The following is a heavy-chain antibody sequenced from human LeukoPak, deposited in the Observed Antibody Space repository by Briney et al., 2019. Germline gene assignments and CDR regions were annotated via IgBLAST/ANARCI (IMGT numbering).Heavy chain of an antibody. CDR2: IRGDENEI. V-gene: IGHV3-74*01. Sequence: PGGSLRLSCEASGFTFSSDWMHWVRQVPGKGVVWVARIRGDENEIDYADSVKGRFTISRDNAKNTLYLQMNSLRVEDTAVYFCARGHVPGSTRHWDFWGQGTLVTVSS. D-gene: IGHD3-10*01. CDR3: ARGHVPGSTRHWDF. CDR1: GFTFSSDW. J-gene: IGHJ4*02.